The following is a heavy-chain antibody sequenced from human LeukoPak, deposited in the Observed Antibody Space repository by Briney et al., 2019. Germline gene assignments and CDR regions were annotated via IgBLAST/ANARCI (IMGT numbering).Heavy chain of an antibody. D-gene: IGHD6-19*01. V-gene: IGHV3-30*04. Sequence: GRSLRLSCAAPGFTFSSYAMHWVRQAPGKGLEWVAVISYDGSNKYYADSVKGRLTISRDNSKNTLYLQMNSLRAEDTAVYYCARGIRAAVAGTAFDYWGQGTLVTVSS. J-gene: IGHJ4*02. CDR1: GFTFSSYA. CDR2: ISYDGSNK. CDR3: ARGIRAAVAGTAFDY.